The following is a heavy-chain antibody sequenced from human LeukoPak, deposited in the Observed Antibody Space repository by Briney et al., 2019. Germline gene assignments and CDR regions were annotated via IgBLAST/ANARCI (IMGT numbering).Heavy chain of an antibody. CDR1: GDSITSGGYY. J-gene: IGHJ4*02. V-gene: IGHV4-31*03. D-gene: IGHD3-22*01. CDR3: ARGRRYYDSSGYSGGQYYFDY. Sequence: SQTLSLTCTVSGDSITSGGYYWSWIRQHPGKGLEWIGYIFSSGSTYYNPSLKGRVTISVDRSKNQFSLKLSSVTAADTAVYYCARGRRYYDSSGYSGGQYYFDYWGQGTLVTVSS. CDR2: IFSSGST.